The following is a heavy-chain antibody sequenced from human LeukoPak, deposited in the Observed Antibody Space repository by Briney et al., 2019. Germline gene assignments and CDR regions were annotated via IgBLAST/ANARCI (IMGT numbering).Heavy chain of an antibody. CDR1: GFTFDDYA. V-gene: IGHV3-9*01. J-gene: IGHJ4*02. CDR2: TSWNSGSI. D-gene: IGHD5-18*01. Sequence: GRSLRLSCAASGFTFDDYAMHWVRQAPGKGLEWVSGTSWNSGSIGYADSVKGRFTISRDNAKNSLYLQMNSLRAEDTAVYYCAGRSTAMGKGYFDYWGQGTLVTVSS. CDR3: AGRSTAMGKGYFDY.